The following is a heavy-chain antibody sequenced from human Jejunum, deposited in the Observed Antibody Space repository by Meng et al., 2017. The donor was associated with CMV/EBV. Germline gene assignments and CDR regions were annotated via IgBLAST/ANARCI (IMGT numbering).Heavy chain of an antibody. CDR2: INTNTGNP. Sequence: QVKLVQSGSEVKKPGASVKVSCKASGYTFTSYAMNWVRQAPGQGLEWMGWINTNTGNPTYAQGFTGRFVFSLDTSVSTAYLQISSLKAEDTAVYYCARETLGYCSSTSCYIGPPDYWGQGTLVTVSS. J-gene: IGHJ4*02. V-gene: IGHV7-4-1*02. CDR1: GYTFTSYA. CDR3: ARETLGYCSSTSCYIGPPDY. D-gene: IGHD2-2*01.